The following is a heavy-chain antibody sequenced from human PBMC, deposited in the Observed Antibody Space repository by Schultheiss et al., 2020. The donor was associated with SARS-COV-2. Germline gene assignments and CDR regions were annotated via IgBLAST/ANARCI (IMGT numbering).Heavy chain of an antibody. D-gene: IGHD1-26*01. J-gene: IGHJ3*02. CDR2: TYYRSKWYN. CDR1: GDSVSSNSAA. CDR3: ARHDTQKGSYYRTDAFDI. V-gene: IGHV6-1*01. Sequence: SQTLSLTCVISGDSVSSNSAAWNWIRQSPSRGLEWLGRTYYRSKWYNDYAVSVKSRIIINPDTSKNQFSLKLSSVTAADTAVYYCARHDTQKGSYYRTDAFDIWGQGTMVTVSS.